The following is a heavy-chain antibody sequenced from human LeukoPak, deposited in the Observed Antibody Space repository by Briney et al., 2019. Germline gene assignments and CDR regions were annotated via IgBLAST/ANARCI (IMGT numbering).Heavy chain of an antibody. CDR2: IWYDGSNK. CDR3: ANGYSDSSGYYPTPYYFDY. V-gene: IGHV3-33*06. Sequence: PGRSLRLSCAASGFTFSSYGMHWVRQAPGKGLEWVAVIWYDGSNKYYADSVKGRFTISRDNSKNTLYLQMNSLRAEDTAVYYCANGYSDSSGYYPTPYYFDYWGQGTLVTVSS. J-gene: IGHJ4*02. D-gene: IGHD3-22*01. CDR1: GFTFSSYG.